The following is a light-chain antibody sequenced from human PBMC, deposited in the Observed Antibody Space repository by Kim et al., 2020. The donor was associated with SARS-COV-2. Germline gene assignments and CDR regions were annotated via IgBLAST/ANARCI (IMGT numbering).Light chain of an antibody. V-gene: IGKV4-1*01. CDR2: WAS. J-gene: IGKJ3*01. Sequence: DIVMTQSPDSLAVSLGERATINCKSSQSVLYNSNNKNYLAWYQKKPGQPPKLLIYWASTRESGVPDRFSGSGSGTHFTLTISSLQAEDVAVYYCQQYYDTLFTFGPGTKVDIK. CDR1: QSVLYNSNNKNY. CDR3: QQYYDTLFT.